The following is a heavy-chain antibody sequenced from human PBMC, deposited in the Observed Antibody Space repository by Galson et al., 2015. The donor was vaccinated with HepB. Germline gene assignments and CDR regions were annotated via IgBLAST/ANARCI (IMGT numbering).Heavy chain of an antibody. CDR2: FPHSDSGP. D-gene: IGHD2-21*02. CDR1: GFTFSSYA. J-gene: IGHJ2*01. CDR3: AKDRSSDSSYFYFDL. Sequence: SLGLSCAASGFTFSSYAMSWFRQAPGKGLEWVSGFPHSDSGPYYADSVRGRFTVSRDNSNNLLYLQMNSLRDEDTAIYYCAKDRSSDSSYFYFDLWGRGTLVTVSS. V-gene: IGHV3-23*01.